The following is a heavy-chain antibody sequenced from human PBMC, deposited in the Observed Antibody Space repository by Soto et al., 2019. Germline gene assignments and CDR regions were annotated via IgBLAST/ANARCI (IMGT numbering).Heavy chain of an antibody. CDR1: GFTFSSYA. V-gene: IGHV3-23*01. Sequence: PGGSLRLSCAASGFTFSSYAMSWVRQAPGKGLEWVSAISGSGGSTYYADSVKGRFTISRDNSKNTLYLQMNSLRAEDTAVYYCAKDRSALDIVVVPAAMSWSDPWGQGTLVTVSS. CDR2: ISGSGGST. J-gene: IGHJ5*02. CDR3: AKDRSALDIVVVPAAMSWSDP. D-gene: IGHD2-2*03.